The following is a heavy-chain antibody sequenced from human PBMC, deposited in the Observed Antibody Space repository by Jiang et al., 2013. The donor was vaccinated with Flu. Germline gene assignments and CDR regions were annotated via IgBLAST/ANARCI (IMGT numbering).Heavy chain of an antibody. V-gene: IGHV4-39*01. J-gene: IGHJ3*02. Sequence: LLKPSETLSLTCTVSGGSISSNSYYWGWIRQPPGKGLEWIGNLFYGGSTHYNPSLKSRVNISADTSKNQFSLKLNSVTAADTALYYCGRGVFDLWFGEPGAFDIWGQGTMVTVSS. D-gene: IGHD3-10*01. CDR1: GGSISSNSYY. CDR2: LFYGGST. CDR3: GRGVFDLWFGEPGAFDI.